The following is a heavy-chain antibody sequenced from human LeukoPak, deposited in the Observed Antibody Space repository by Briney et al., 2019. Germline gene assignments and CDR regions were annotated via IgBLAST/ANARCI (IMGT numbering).Heavy chain of an antibody. Sequence: PSETLSLTCTVSGGSISTYYWSWIRQPPGKGLEWIGYVDYSGSTNYSPSLKSRVTISIDTSKKQFSLKLSPVTAADTAVYYCARDFDGNYYFHYWGQGTLVTVSS. D-gene: IGHD1-7*01. J-gene: IGHJ4*02. CDR1: GGSISTYY. CDR3: ARDFDGNYYFHY. V-gene: IGHV4-59*01. CDR2: VDYSGST.